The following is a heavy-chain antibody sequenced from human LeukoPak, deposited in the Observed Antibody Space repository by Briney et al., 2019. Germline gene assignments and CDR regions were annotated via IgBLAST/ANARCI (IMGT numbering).Heavy chain of an antibody. J-gene: IGHJ6*03. CDR2: IIPIFGTA. CDR1: GGTFSSYD. V-gene: IGHV1-69*06. CDR3: ARGGGAQYYYYMDV. D-gene: IGHD3-16*01. Sequence: GSSVKVSCKASGGTFSSYDISWVRQAPGQGLEWMGRIIPIFGTANYAQKFQGRVTITADKSTSTAYMELSSLRSEDTAVYYCARGGGAQYYYYMDVWGKGTTVTVSS.